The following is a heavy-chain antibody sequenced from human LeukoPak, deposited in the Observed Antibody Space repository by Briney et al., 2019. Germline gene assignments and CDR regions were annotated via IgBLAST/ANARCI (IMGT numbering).Heavy chain of an antibody. CDR3: AKDRYYYDSSDFPGAAFDI. Sequence: GGSLRLSCAASGFTFSSYAMSWVRQAPGKGLEWVSAISGSGGSTYYAASVKGRFTISRENSKNALYLQMNSLRAEDTAVYSCAKDRYYYDSSDFPGAAFDIWGQGTMVTVSS. CDR1: GFTFSSYA. D-gene: IGHD3-22*01. V-gene: IGHV3-23*01. CDR2: ISGSGGST. J-gene: IGHJ3*02.